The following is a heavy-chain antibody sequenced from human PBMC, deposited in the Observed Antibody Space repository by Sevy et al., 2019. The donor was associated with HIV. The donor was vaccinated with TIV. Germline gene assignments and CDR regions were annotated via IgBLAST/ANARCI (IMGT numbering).Heavy chain of an antibody. CDR2: IYYSGST. CDR1: GGSISSYY. CDR3: ARDPSRDYYDSSGTRGWFDP. Sequence: SETLSLTCTVSGGSISSYYWSWIRQPPGKGLEWIGYIYYSGSTNYNPSLKSRVTISLDTSKNQFSLKLSSVTAADTAVYYCARDPSRDYYDSSGTRGWFDPWGQGTLVTVSS. D-gene: IGHD3-22*01. J-gene: IGHJ5*02. V-gene: IGHV4-59*01.